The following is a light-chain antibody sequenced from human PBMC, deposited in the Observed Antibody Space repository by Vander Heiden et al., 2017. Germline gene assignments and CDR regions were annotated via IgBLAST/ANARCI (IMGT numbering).Light chain of an antibody. CDR2: GAS. Sequence: DIKLTQSPGTLSLSPGERATLSCRASQSVSSSYLAWYQQKPGQAPRLLIYGASSRATGIPDRFSGSGSGTDFTLTISRLEAEDLAVYYCQQYGSTPQTFGQGTKLEIK. J-gene: IGKJ2*01. CDR3: QQYGSTPQT. V-gene: IGKV3-20*01. CDR1: QSVSSSY.